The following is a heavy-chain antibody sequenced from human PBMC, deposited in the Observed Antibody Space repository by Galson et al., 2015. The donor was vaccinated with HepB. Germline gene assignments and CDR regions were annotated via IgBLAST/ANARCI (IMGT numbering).Heavy chain of an antibody. CDR1: GYTFTSYA. D-gene: IGHD4-17*01. CDR3: AGWGDDYGDYRYAFDI. V-gene: IGHV1-3*01. Sequence: SVKVSCKASGYTFTSYAMHWVRQAPGQRLEWMGWINAGNGNTKYSQKFQGRVTITRDTSASTAYMELSSLRSEDTAVYYCAGWGDDYGDYRYAFDIWGQGTMVTVSS. CDR2: INAGNGNT. J-gene: IGHJ3*02.